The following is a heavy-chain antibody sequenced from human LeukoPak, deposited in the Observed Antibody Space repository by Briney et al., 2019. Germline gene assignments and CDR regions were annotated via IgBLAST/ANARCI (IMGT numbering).Heavy chain of an antibody. Sequence: ASVKVSCKASGGTFISYAISWVRQAPGQGLEWMGGIIPNSGGTNYAQKFQGRVTITRDTSISTAYMDLSRLRSDDTAVYYCARVVGYCSSTSCYTLDYWGQGTLVTVSS. CDR2: IIPNSGGT. CDR3: ARVVGYCSSTSCYTLDY. V-gene: IGHV1-2*02. D-gene: IGHD2-2*01. J-gene: IGHJ4*02. CDR1: GGTFISYA.